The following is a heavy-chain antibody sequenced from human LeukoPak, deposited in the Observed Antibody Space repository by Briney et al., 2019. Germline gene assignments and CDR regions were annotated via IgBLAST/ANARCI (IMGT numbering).Heavy chain of an antibody. J-gene: IGHJ4*02. CDR2: ISGSGGST. Sequence: GGSLRLSCTASGFTFSSYAMSWVRQAPGQGLEWVSAISGSGGSTYYADSVKGRFTISRDSSKNTLYLQMNSLRAEDTAVYYCAKGPLVPSATYFFDYWGQGTLVVVSS. CDR3: AKGPLVPSATYFFDY. D-gene: IGHD2-2*01. V-gene: IGHV3-23*01. CDR1: GFTFSSYA.